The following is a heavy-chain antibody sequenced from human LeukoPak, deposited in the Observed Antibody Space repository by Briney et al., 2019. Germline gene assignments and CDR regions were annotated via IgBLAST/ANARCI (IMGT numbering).Heavy chain of an antibody. J-gene: IGHJ4*02. Sequence: SETLSLTCTVSGGSISSYFWSWIRQPAGKGLEWIGRIYTSGSTNYNPSLKSRVTMSVETSKNQFSLKLSSVTAADTAVYYCARIPDIVVVPAAMGGDDYWGQGTLVTVSS. D-gene: IGHD2-2*01. CDR1: GGSISSYF. CDR3: ARIPDIVVVPAAMGGDDY. V-gene: IGHV4-4*07. CDR2: IYTSGST.